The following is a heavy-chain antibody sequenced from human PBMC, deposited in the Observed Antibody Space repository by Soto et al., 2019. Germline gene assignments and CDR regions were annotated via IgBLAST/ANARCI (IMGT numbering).Heavy chain of an antibody. V-gene: IGHV1-3*01. J-gene: IGHJ6*02. CDR3: AREGYSYEGMDV. CDR1: GYNFTSYA. D-gene: IGHD5-18*01. Sequence: QVQLVQSGAEAKKPGASVKVSCKASGYNFTSYAMHWVRQAPGKRLEWMGWINAGNGNTKYSQKFQGRVTITRDTSSSTAYMELSGLRSEDTAVYYCAREGYSYEGMDVWGQGTTVTVSS. CDR2: INAGNGNT.